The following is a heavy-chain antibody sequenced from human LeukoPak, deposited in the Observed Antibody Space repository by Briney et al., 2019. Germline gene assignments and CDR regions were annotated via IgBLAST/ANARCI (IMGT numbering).Heavy chain of an antibody. CDR3: ASYDCSGGSCSFYFDH. Sequence: GSLRLSCAASGFTFSSYSMNWVRQAPGKGLEWVSSISSTSNYIYYADSVKGRFTISRDNAKNSLYLQMNSLRAEDTAVYYCASYDCSGGSCSFYFDHWGQGTLVTVSS. D-gene: IGHD2-15*01. V-gene: IGHV3-21*01. CDR2: ISSTSNYI. J-gene: IGHJ4*02. CDR1: GFTFSSYS.